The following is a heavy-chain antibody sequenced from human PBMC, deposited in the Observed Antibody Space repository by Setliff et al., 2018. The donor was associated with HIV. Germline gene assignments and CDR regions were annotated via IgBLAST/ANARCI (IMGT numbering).Heavy chain of an antibody. J-gene: IGHJ4*01. CDR2: ISGSGDST. Sequence: GGSLRLSCAASGFGFSGYAMSWVRQAPGKGLQWVSAISGSGDSTCYATSVRGRFTISRGNYETTVYLQMNSLRADDTAVYYCAKRGAASGPYYFDYWGHGTLVTVSS. CDR1: GFGFSGYA. CDR3: AKRGAASGPYYFDY. V-gene: IGHV3-23*01. D-gene: IGHD2-15*01.